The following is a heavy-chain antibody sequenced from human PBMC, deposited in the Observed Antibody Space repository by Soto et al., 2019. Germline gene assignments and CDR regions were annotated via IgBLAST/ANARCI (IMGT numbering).Heavy chain of an antibody. J-gene: IGHJ4*02. V-gene: IGHV3-53*05. CDR3: ARGPRNWGFDY. Sequence: PGGSLRLSCAASWFTVSSNYMSWVRQAPGKGLEWVSVIYRGGSTYYADSVKGRVTMTRDTSTSTIYMELSSLRSDDTAVYYCARGPRNWGFDYWGQGTLVTVSS. D-gene: IGHD7-27*01. CDR2: IYRGGST. CDR1: WFTVSSNY.